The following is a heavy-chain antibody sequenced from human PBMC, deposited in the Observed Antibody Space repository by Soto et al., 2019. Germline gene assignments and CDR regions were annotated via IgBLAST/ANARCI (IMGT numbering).Heavy chain of an antibody. CDR3: ARDFYYGSGSLDY. J-gene: IGHJ4*02. V-gene: IGHV3-30-3*01. D-gene: IGHD3-10*01. CDR2: ISYDGSNK. Sequence: QVQLVESGGGVVQPGRSLRLSCAASGFTFSSYAMHWVRQAPGKGLEWVAVISYDGSNKYYADSVKGRFTISRDNSKNTLYLQMNSLRAEDTAVSYCARDFYYGSGSLDYWGQGTLVTVSS. CDR1: GFTFSSYA.